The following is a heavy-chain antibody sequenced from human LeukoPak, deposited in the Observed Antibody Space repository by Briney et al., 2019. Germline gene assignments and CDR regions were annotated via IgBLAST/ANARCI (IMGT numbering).Heavy chain of an antibody. CDR1: GGSISSSSYY. CDR3: ARHPTYYDFWSGYYTSYFDY. V-gene: IGHV4-39*01. J-gene: IGHJ4*02. CDR2: IYYSGST. Sequence: PSETLFLTCTVSGGSISSSSYYWGWIRQPPGKGLEWIGSIYYSGSTYYNPSLKSRVTISVDTSKNQFSLKLSSVTAADTAVYYCARHPTYYDFWSGYYTSYFDYWGQGTLVTVSS. D-gene: IGHD3-3*01.